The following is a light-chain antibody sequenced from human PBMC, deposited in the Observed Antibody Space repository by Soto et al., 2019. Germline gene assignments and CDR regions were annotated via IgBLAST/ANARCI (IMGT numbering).Light chain of an antibody. CDR2: GAS. CDR1: QYVSVRF. V-gene: IGKV3-20*01. CDR3: QQYGSSRGT. Sequence: EIVLTQSPGTLSLSPVESATLSCRPSQYVSVRFLAWYQQKPGQAPRLLIYGASDRATGIPDRFTGSGSGTDFTLTINRLEPEDFAVYYCQQYGSSRGTFGQGTKVDIK. J-gene: IGKJ1*01.